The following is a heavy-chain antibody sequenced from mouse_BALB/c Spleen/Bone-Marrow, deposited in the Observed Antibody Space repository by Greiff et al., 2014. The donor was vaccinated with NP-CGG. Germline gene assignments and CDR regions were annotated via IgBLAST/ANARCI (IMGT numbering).Heavy chain of an antibody. CDR2: IDPANGNT. Sequence: EVQLKQSGAELVKPGASVKLSCTASGFNIKDTYMHWVKQRPEQGLEWIGRIDPANGNTKYDPKFQGKATITADTSSNTAYLQLSSRTSEDAAVDYCASYYYGSSSFAYWGQGTLVTVSA. D-gene: IGHD1-1*01. J-gene: IGHJ3*01. CDR1: GFNIKDTY. CDR3: ASYYYGSSSFAY. V-gene: IGHV14-3*02.